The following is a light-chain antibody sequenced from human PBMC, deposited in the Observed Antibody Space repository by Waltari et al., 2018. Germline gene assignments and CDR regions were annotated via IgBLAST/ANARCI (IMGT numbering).Light chain of an antibody. Sequence: QSALTQPASVSGSLGQSITISCTGTSSDIGGYNFVSWYQQHAGLAPKLIISDFSNRPSGVSDRFSGSKSCNTASLTISGLQAEDAADYYCNSYTSTPTPVFGGGTKVTVL. J-gene: IGLJ3*02. CDR1: SSDIGGYNF. CDR3: NSYTSTPTPV. V-gene: IGLV2-14*03. CDR2: DFS.